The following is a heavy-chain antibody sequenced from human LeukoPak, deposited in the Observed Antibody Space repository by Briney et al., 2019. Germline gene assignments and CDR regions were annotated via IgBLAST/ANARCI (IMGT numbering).Heavy chain of an antibody. CDR1: GFTFSGYA. J-gene: IGHJ4*02. CDR3: AKGWLAPGPTYDY. CDR2: ISASGGTT. D-gene: IGHD5-12*01. Sequence: PGGSLRLSCAASGFTFSGYAMGWVRQAPGKGPEWVSAISASGGTTHYADSVKGRFTLSRDNSRNTPHLQLHSLRAEDTAIYYCAKGWLAPGPTYDYWGQGTLVTVSS. V-gene: IGHV3-23*01.